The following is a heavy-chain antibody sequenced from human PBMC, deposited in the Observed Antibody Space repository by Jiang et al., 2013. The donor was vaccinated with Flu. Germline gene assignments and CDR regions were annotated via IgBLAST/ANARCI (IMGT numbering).Heavy chain of an antibody. Sequence: SQTLSLTCVISGGSVSSNSAAWNWIRQSPSRGLEWLGRTYYRSKWYNDYAVSVKSRITINPDTSKNQVSLQLNSVTPEDAAVYYCARLGSCSGGGCETYFDYWGQGTLVTVSS. CDR3: ARLGSCSGGGCETYFDY. D-gene: IGHD2-15*01. V-gene: IGHV6-1*01. J-gene: IGHJ4*02. CDR1: GGSVSSNSAA. CDR2: TYYRSKWYN.